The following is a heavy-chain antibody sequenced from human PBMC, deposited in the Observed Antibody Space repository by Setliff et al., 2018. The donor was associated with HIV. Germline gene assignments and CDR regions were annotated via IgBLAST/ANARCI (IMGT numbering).Heavy chain of an antibody. V-gene: IGHV2-5*02. Sequence: SGPTLVNPTQTLTLTCTFSGFTLSTSGVGVGWIRQPPGKALEWLTIVYWDDDKRYSPSLKSRLTITKDTSKNQVVLIMTNMDPVDTATYYCARRSTGPPVYWGQGTLVTVSS. CDR1: GFTLSTSGVG. J-gene: IGHJ4*02. CDR2: VYWDDDK. CDR3: ARRSTGPPVY.